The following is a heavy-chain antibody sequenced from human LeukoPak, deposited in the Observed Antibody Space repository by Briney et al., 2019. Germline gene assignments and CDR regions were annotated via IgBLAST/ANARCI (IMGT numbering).Heavy chain of an antibody. CDR3: ARVGSSWYWDDY. Sequence: SETRSRSCAVSDYSVTSAYYWGWIRQFPGKGLEWIGSIFHGETTYYNPSLESRVTISVDPSKNQFSLRLTSVTAADTAVYYCARVGSSWYWDDYWGQGTLVTVSS. CDR2: IFHGETT. V-gene: IGHV4-38-2*01. D-gene: IGHD6-13*01. J-gene: IGHJ4*02. CDR1: DYSVTSAYY.